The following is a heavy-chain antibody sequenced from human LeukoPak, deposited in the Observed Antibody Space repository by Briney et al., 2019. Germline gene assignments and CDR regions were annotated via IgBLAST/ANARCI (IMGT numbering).Heavy chain of an antibody. V-gene: IGHV3-43D*03. D-gene: IGHD6-13*01. CDR2: ISWDGGST. Sequence: GGSLRLSCAASGFTFDDYAMHWVRQAPGKGLEWVSLISWDGGSTYYADSVKGRFTISRDNSKNSLYLQMNSLRAEDTAVYYCTKGRSSWYGDYWGQGTLVTVSS. CDR1: GFTFDDYA. J-gene: IGHJ4*02. CDR3: TKGRSSWYGDY.